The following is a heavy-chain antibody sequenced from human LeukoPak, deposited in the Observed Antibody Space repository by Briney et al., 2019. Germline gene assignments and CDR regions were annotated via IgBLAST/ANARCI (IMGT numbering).Heavy chain of an antibody. CDR1: GGSISNYY. D-gene: IGHD5-12*01. V-gene: IGHV4-59*01. CDR3: ARGGYSGYDLGTAFDI. J-gene: IGHJ3*02. CDR2: IYYSGST. Sequence: PSETLSLTCTVSGGSISNYYWAWIRQPAGKGLEWIGYIYYSGSTNYNPSLKSRVTISVDTSKNQFSLKLSSVTAADTAVYYCARGGYSGYDLGTAFDIWGQGTMVTVSS.